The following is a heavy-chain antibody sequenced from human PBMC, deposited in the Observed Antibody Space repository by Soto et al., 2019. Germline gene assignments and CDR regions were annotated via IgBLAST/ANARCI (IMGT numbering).Heavy chain of an antibody. J-gene: IGHJ6*02. CDR1: GGTFSSYA. D-gene: IGHD2-15*01. Sequence: SVKVSCKASGGTFSSYAISWVRRAPGQSLEWMGQINAGFGATDLAQMFQGRVTITADKSTTTVYMELSSLRSDDTAVYYCATDCSGGSCYGASGMDVWGQGTTVTVSS. CDR3: ATDCSGGSCYGASGMDV. V-gene: IGHV1-69*06. CDR2: INAGFGAT.